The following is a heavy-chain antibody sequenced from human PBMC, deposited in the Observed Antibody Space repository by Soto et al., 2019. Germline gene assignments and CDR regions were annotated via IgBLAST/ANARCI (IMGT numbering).Heavy chain of an antibody. CDR2: INQDGSEK. Sequence: HPGGSLRLSCAGSGFTFSSYWVSWVRQAPGKGLEWVANINQDGSEKYYVDSVKGRFTISRDNAKNSLSLQMNSLRAEDTAVYYCATWGYSYGYHYYYGMDVWGQGTTVTVSS. J-gene: IGHJ6*02. CDR1: GFTFSSYW. V-gene: IGHV3-7*03. CDR3: ATWGYSYGYHYYYGMDV. D-gene: IGHD5-18*01.